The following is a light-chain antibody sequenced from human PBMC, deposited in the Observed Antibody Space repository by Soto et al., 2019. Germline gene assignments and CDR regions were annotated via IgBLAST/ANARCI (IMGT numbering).Light chain of an antibody. J-gene: IGKJ4*01. V-gene: IGKV1-39*01. CDR3: QQRSSAPS. Sequence: DIQMTQSPSSLSASVGDRVTITCRASQSISSYLNWYQQKPGKAPKLLIYAASSLQSGVPSRFSGSGSGTDFTLTISSLQPEHSATYYCQQRSSAPSFGGGTKVEIK. CDR1: QSISSY. CDR2: AAS.